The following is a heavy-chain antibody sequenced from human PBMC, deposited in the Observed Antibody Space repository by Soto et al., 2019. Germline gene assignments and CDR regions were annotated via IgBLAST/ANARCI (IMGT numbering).Heavy chain of an antibody. CDR3: ATRYSGSYGY. J-gene: IGHJ4*02. CDR2: ISYDRSNK. D-gene: IGHD1-26*01. V-gene: IGHV3-30*03. Sequence: GGTLRLSCAAAGFSLGSYGMHGARQAPGKGLEWVSVISYDRSNKYYADSVKGRFTISRDNSKNTLYLQMNSLRAEDTAVYYCATRYSGSYGYCDQVPRGTVSS. CDR1: GFSLGSYG.